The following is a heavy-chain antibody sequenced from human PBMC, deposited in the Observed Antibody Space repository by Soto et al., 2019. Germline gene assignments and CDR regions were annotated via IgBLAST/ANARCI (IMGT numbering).Heavy chain of an antibody. V-gene: IGHV4-59*01. CDR1: GASITYYY. D-gene: IGHD3-10*01. CDR2: FSSTGST. CDR3: ARGFAVVRGKPPHEHLIDY. J-gene: IGHJ4*02. Sequence: SETLSLTCAVSGASITYYYWNWIRQPPGRGLEWIVSFSSTGSTVYNPSLRSRVTVSVDASKNQFSLKLSSVTAADTAVYYCARGFAVVRGKPPHEHLIDYWGQGILVTVSS.